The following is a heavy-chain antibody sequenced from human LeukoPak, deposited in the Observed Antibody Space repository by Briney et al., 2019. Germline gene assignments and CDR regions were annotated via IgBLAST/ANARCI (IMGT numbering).Heavy chain of an antibody. J-gene: IGHJ6*02. Sequence: GVTLRLSCAASGFTFSSYAMHWVRQAPGKGLEWVAVISYDGSNKYYADSVKGRFTISRDNSKNTLYLQMNSLRAEDTAVYYFARAGYSSSWYVFSSYYYGMDVWGQGTTVTVSS. CDR2: ISYDGSNK. CDR1: GFTFSSYA. D-gene: IGHD6-13*01. V-gene: IGHV3-30*04. CDR3: ARAGYSSSWYVFSSYYYGMDV.